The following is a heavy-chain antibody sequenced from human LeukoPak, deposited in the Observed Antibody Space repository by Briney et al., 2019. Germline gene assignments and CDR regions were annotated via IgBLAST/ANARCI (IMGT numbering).Heavy chain of an antibody. CDR1: GFTFSSYS. D-gene: IGHD3-22*01. CDR3: AREYKVVVIGAVDP. CDR2: ISSSSSYI. Sequence: KPGGSLRLSCAASGFTFSSYSMNWVRQAPGKGLEWVSSISSSSSYIYYADSVKGRFTISRDNAKNSLYLQMNSLRAEDTAVYYCAREYKVVVIGAVDPWGQGTLVTVSS. J-gene: IGHJ5*02. V-gene: IGHV3-21*01.